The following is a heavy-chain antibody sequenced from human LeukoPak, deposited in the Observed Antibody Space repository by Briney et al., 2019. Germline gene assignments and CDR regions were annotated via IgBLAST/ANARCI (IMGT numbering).Heavy chain of an antibody. V-gene: IGHV3-23*01. CDR3: ANDNSAVVARGGDC. CDR1: GFTFSSYA. Sequence: GGSLRLSCAASGFTFSSYAMSWVRQAPGKRLEWVSVISGSGGSTSYADSVKGRFTISRDNSKNTLYLQMNSLRAEDTAVYYCANDNSAVVARGGDCWGQGTLVTVSS. D-gene: IGHD2/OR15-2a*01. CDR2: ISGSGGST. J-gene: IGHJ4*02.